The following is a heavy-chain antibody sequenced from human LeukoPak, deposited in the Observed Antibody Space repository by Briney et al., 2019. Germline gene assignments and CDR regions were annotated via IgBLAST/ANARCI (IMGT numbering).Heavy chain of an antibody. D-gene: IGHD2-15*01. J-gene: IGHJ1*01. CDR1: GFTFSSYT. Sequence: GGSVRLSCAASGFTFSSYTMNWVRQAPGKGLEWVSSISSGGSYKYYADSVEGRFTISRDSAENSLYLQMNGLRAEDTAVYYCARDYCSGGSCYSLNFQLWGQGTLVTVSS. CDR2: ISSGGSYK. V-gene: IGHV3-21*01. CDR3: ARDYCSGGSCYSLNFQL.